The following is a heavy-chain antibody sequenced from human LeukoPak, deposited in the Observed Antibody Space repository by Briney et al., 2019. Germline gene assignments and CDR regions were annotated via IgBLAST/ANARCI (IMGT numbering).Heavy chain of an antibody. CDR3: ARQRGGVRGALDY. V-gene: IGHV4-4*09. J-gene: IGHJ4*02. D-gene: IGHD3-10*01. CDR2: IYTSGST. CDR1: GGSISSYY. Sequence: SETLSLTCTVFGGSISSYYWSWIRQPPGKGLEWIGYIYTSGSTNYNPSLKSRVTISVDTSKNQFSLKLSSVTAADTAVYYCARQRGGVRGALDYWGQGTLVTVSS.